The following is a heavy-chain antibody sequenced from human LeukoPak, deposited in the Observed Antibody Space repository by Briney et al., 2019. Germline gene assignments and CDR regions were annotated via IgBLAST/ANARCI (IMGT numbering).Heavy chain of an antibody. CDR1: GFTFGDYA. D-gene: IGHD3-22*01. CDR3: TRTDYYDSSGYSGARDY. V-gene: IGHV3-49*04. J-gene: IGHJ4*02. CDR2: IRSKAYGGTT. Sequence: GGSLRLSCTASGFTFGDYAMSWVRQAPGKGLEWVGFIRSKAYGGTTEYAASVKGRFTISRDDSKSIAYLQMNGLKTEDTAVYYCTRTDYYDSSGYSGARDYWGQGTLVTVSS.